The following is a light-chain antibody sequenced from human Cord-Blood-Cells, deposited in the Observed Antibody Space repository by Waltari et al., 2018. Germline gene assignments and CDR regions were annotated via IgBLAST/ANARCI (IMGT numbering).Light chain of an antibody. V-gene: IGLV1-44*01. Sequence: QSVLTQPPSASGTPGQRVTISCSGSSSNIGSNTVNWYQQLPGTAPKLLIYSNNQRPSWVPDRFSGSESGTSASLAISGLQSEDEADYYCAAWDDSLNGPVFGGGTKLTVL. CDR1: SSNIGSNT. J-gene: IGLJ3*02. CDR2: SNN. CDR3: AAWDDSLNGPV.